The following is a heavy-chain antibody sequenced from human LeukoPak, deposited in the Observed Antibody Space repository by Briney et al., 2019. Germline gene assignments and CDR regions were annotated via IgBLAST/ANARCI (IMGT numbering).Heavy chain of an antibody. V-gene: IGHV4-34*01. CDR2: INDSGST. D-gene: IGHD6-19*01. CDR1: GGSLSDYY. J-gene: IGHJ4*02. Sequence: SETLSLTCGVYGGSLSDYYWSWIRQPPGKGLEWIGEINDSGSTNYNPSLKSRVTILVDKSKNQISLKLNSVTAADTAVYYCAGERGEEYSSGWYKRNYFDNWGQGIRVTVSS. CDR3: AGERGEEYSSGWYKRNYFDN.